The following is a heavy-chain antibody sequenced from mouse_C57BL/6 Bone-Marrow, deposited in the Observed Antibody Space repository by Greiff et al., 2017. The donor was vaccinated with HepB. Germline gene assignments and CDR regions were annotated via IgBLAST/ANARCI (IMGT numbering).Heavy chain of an antibody. CDR2: INPSSGYT. CDR1: GYTFTSYT. Sequence: QVQLQQSGAELARPGASVKMSCKASGYTFTSYTMHWVNQRPGQGLEWIGDINPSSGYTKYNQKFKDKATLTADKSSSTAYMQLSSLTSEDSAVYYCARMYYAYYFDYWGQGTTLTVSS. CDR3: ARMYYAYYFDY. D-gene: IGHD1-1*01. V-gene: IGHV1-4*01. J-gene: IGHJ2*01.